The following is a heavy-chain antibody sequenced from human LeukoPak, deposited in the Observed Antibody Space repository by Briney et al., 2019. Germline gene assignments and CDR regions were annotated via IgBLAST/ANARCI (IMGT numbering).Heavy chain of an antibody. J-gene: IGHJ6*02. CDR3: ARAPPMYDSGPGGYGMDV. CDR2: MNPNSGNT. V-gene: IGHV1-8*01. D-gene: IGHD3-22*01. Sequence: GASVKVSCKASGYTFTSYDINWVRQATGQGLEWMGWMNPNSGNTGYAQKFQGRVTMTRNTSISTAYMELSSLRSEDTAVYYCARAPPMYDSGPGGYGMDVWGQGTTVTVSS. CDR1: GYTFTSYD.